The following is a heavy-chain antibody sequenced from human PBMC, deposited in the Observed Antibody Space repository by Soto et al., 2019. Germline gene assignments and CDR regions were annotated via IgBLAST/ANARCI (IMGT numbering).Heavy chain of an antibody. Sequence: GGSLRLSCSASGFMFSSYAMHWVRQAPGKGLEYVSGVRGNGDPPFYADSVKGRFTISRDNSKNTLYLQMSGLSADDTAVYYCVKSRGGNNFDFFDWGQGALVTVSS. CDR3: VKSRGGNNFDFFD. CDR2: VRGNGDPP. J-gene: IGHJ4*02. D-gene: IGHD5-12*01. CDR1: GFMFSSYA. V-gene: IGHV3-64D*06.